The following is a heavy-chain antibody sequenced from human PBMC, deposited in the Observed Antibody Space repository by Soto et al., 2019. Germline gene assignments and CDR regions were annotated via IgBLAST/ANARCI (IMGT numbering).Heavy chain of an antibody. J-gene: IGHJ6*02. D-gene: IGHD3-3*01. CDR2: INPNSGGT. V-gene: IGHV1-2*04. Sequence: ASVKVSCKASGYTFTGYYMHWVRQAPGQGLEWMGWINPNSGGTNYAQKFQGWVTMTRDTSISTAYMELSRLRSDDTAVYYCARGEGDFWSGYFWGGTDLYYYYGIDVWGQGTTVTAP. CDR1: GYTFTGYY. CDR3: ARGEGDFWSGYFWGGTDLYYYYGIDV.